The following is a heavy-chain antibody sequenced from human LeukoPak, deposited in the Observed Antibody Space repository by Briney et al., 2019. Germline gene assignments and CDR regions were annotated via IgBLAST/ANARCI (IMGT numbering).Heavy chain of an antibody. CDR2: ISGSSNTI. CDR3: ARIGREPRPNWFDP. CDR1: GFSFSTYA. Sequence: GGSLRLSCAASGFSFSTYAMNWVRQAPGKGLEWLSYISGSSNTIYYADSVKGRFTVSRDNAKNSLHLQMNSLRTEDTAVYYCARIGREPRPNWFDPWGQGTLVIVSS. D-gene: IGHD1-14*01. V-gene: IGHV3-48*04. J-gene: IGHJ5*02.